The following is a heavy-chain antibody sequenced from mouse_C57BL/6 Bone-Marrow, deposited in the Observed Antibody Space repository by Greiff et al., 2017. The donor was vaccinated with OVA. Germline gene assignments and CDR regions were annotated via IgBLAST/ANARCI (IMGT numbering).Heavy chain of an antibody. CDR1: GYTFTDYY. V-gene: IGHV1-19*01. Sequence: VQLQQSGPVLVKPGASVKMSCKASGYTFTDYYMNWVKQSHGKSLEWIGVINPYNGGTSYNQKFKGKATLTVDKSSSTAYMELNSLTSEDSAVYYCANRGGWLLYVLWYFDVWGTGTTVTVSS. CDR3: ANRGGWLLYVLWYFDV. CDR2: INPYNGGT. J-gene: IGHJ1*03. D-gene: IGHD2-3*01.